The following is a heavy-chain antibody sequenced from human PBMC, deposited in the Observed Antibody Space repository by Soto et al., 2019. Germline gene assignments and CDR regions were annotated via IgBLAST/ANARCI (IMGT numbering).Heavy chain of an antibody. V-gene: IGHV4-4*02. CDR3: ARERAPYGGSPFDY. J-gene: IGHJ4*02. Sequence: QVQLQESGPGLVKPSGTLSLTCAVSGGSISSSNWWSWVRQPPGKGLEWIGEIYHSGSTNSNPSLKSRVTISVDKSKNQFSLKLSSVTATDTAVYYCARERAPYGGSPFDYWGQGTLVTVSS. CDR2: IYHSGST. CDR1: GGSISSSNW. D-gene: IGHD2-15*01.